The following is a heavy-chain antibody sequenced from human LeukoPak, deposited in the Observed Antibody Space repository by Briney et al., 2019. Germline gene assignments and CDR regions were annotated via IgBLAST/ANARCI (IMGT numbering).Heavy chain of an antibody. CDR1: GFTFSSYD. CDR3: ARGNVAFDAFDI. CDR2: IGTAGDT. J-gene: IGHJ3*02. D-gene: IGHD1-1*01. V-gene: IGHV3-13*01. Sequence: PGGSLRLSCAASGFTFSSYDMHWVRQATGKGLEWVSAIGTAGDTYYPGSVKGRFTISRKNAKNSLYLQMNSLRAGDTAVYYCARGNVAFDAFDIWGQGTMVTVSS.